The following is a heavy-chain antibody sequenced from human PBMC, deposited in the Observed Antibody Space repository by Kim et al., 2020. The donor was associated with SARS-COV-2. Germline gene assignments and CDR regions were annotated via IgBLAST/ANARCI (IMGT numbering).Heavy chain of an antibody. V-gene: IGHV5-10-1*01. CDR1: GYSFSNYW. J-gene: IGHJ5*02. CDR3: ARNYDTSAYSVDL. CDR2: IALSDSYT. Sequence: GESLKISCKGFGYSFSNYWITWVRQMPGKGLEWMGRIALSDSYTNYSPSFQGHVTISVDKSISAAYLQWSSLKASDTAMYYCARNYDTSAYSVDLWGQGT. D-gene: IGHD3-22*01.